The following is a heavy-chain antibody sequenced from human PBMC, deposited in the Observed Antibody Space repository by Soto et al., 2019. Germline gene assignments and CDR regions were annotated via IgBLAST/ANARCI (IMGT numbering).Heavy chain of an antibody. Sequence: HVQLQESGPGLVKPSETLSLTCTVSGDSVSSGSYYWSWIRQPPGKGLEWIGYIYYSGNTNYNPSLKSRVSISLDTSKNQYSLKLSSVTAADTAVYYCARDPWAAARPLKWGQGTLVTVSS. V-gene: IGHV4-61*01. J-gene: IGHJ4*02. CDR1: GDSVSSGSYY. CDR2: IYYSGNT. D-gene: IGHD6-6*01. CDR3: ARDPWAAARPLK.